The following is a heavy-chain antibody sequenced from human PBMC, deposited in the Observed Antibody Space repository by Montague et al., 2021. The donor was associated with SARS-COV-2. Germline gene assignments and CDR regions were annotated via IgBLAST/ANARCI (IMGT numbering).Heavy chain of an antibody. CDR1: GGSISSYY. CDR3: ARDSDYYDSSAGYYYGMDV. J-gene: IGHJ6*02. V-gene: IGHV4-59*01. CDR2: IYYSGST. Sequence: SETLSLTCTVSGGSISSYYWSWIRQPPGKGLEWIGYIYYSGSTNYNPSLKSRVTISVDTSKNQFSLKLSSVTAADTAVYYCARDSDYYDSSAGYYYGMDVGGQGTTVTVSS. D-gene: IGHD3-22*01.